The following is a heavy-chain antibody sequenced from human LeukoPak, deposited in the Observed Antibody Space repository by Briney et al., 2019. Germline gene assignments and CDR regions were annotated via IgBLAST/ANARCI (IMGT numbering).Heavy chain of an antibody. CDR2: IHYSGSA. Sequence: SETLSLTCTVSGGSITSSTYYWGWIRQPPGKGLEWIGSIHYSGSAYYNPSLESRVTISADTSKNQFSLRLSSVTAADTSMYYCARTQYSSGWYWFDPWGQGTLVTVSS. CDR3: ARTQYSSGWYWFDP. J-gene: IGHJ5*02. CDR1: GGSITSSTYY. V-gene: IGHV4-39*01. D-gene: IGHD6-19*01.